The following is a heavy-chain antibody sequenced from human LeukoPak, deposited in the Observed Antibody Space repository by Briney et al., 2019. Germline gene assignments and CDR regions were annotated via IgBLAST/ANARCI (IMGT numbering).Heavy chain of an antibody. V-gene: IGHV4-59*01. J-gene: IGHJ4*02. CDR3: ARESRRDGYKFDY. CDR1: GGSIGSYY. D-gene: IGHD5-24*01. Sequence: SETLSLTCTVSGGSIGSYYWSWIRQPPGKGLEWIGYIYYSGKTNYNPSLKSRLTISVDTSKNQFSLKLSSVTAADTAVYYCARESRRDGYKFDYWGQGTLVTVSS. CDR2: IYYSGKT.